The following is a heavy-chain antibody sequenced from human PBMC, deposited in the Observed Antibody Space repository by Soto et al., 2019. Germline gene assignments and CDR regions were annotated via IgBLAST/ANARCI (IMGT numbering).Heavy chain of an antibody. CDR1: GFTFRNTA. V-gene: IGHV3-23*01. CDR3: ASWVSAQFDY. J-gene: IGHJ4*02. Sequence: GGSLRLSCTTSGFTFRNTAMNWVRLAPGKGLEWVSTLSDSGANTHYADSVKGRFTISRDNSKNTLDLQMNSLRVEDTAVYYCASWVSAQFDYWGQGTVVTVSS. D-gene: IGHD2-8*01. CDR2: LSDSGANT.